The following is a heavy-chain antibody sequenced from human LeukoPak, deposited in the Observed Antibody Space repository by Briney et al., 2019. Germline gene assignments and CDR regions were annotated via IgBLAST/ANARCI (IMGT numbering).Heavy chain of an antibody. Sequence: GGSLRLSCAASGFTFSASWMSRVRQAPGKGLEWVANINTDGSETYYVDSVRGRFTISRDNAKKSLYLQMDSLSEADTAIYYCARDPAAWDYWGQGTLVTVSP. CDR1: GFTFSASW. D-gene: IGHD6-13*01. J-gene: IGHJ4*02. CDR2: INTDGSET. V-gene: IGHV3-7*01. CDR3: ARDPAAWDY.